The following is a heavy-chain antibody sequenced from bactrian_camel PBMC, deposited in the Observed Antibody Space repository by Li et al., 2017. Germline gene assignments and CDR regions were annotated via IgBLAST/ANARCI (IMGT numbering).Heavy chain of an antibody. V-gene: IGHV3S40*01. CDR3: SKGNSGPSSTLTLE. Sequence: DVQLVESGGGSVQPGGSLKLSCTASGFTFRTEGMSWYRQPAGKGLEWVSGITVNGLRKNYADSVKGRFFISRGDAKNTLYLQLNSLKTEDTAMYYCSKGNSGPSSTLTLERGQGTQVTVS. CDR2: ITVNGLRK. J-gene: IGHJ4*01. D-gene: IGHD2*01. CDR1: GFTFRTEG.